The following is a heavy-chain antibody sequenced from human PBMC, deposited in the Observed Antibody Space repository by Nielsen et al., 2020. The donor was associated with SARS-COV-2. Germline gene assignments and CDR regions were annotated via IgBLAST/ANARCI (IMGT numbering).Heavy chain of an antibody. D-gene: IGHD1-26*01. Sequence: GESLKISCAASGFIFSNYRMHWVRQAPGKGLVWVSHINPDDSKTTYADSVKGRFTISRDNSKNTLYLQMNSLRAEDTAVYYCARDTTVLVGYYYGMDVWGQGTTVTVSS. J-gene: IGHJ6*02. CDR2: INPDDSKT. V-gene: IGHV3-74*03. CDR3: ARDTTVLVGYYYGMDV. CDR1: GFIFSNYR.